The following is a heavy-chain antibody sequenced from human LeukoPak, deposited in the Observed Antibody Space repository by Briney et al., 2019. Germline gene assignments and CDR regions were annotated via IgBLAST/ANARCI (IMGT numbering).Heavy chain of an antibody. J-gene: IGHJ4*02. D-gene: IGHD3-3*01. CDR3: AREDFPEPYYFDC. V-gene: IGHV3-21*01. CDR2: ISSSSGYI. CDR1: GFTFSTYT. Sequence: GGSLRLSCAASGFTFSTYTMNWVRQAPGKGLEWVASISSSSGYINYADSVKGRFTISRDNAKNSLYLHMNSLRAEDTAVYYCAREDFPEPYYFDCWGQGTLVTVSS.